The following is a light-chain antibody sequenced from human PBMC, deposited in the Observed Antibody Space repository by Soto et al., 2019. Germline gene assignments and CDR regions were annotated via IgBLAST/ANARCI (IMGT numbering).Light chain of an antibody. CDR3: QQYYNLPIT. CDR1: QDTSNY. Sequence: DIQMTQSPSSLSASVGDRVTITCQASQDTSNYLNWYQQKPGKAPKLLIYDASNLETGVPSRFSGSGSGTDFTFTISSLQPEDIATYYCQQYYNLPITFGGGTKVDIK. J-gene: IGKJ4*01. V-gene: IGKV1-33*01. CDR2: DAS.